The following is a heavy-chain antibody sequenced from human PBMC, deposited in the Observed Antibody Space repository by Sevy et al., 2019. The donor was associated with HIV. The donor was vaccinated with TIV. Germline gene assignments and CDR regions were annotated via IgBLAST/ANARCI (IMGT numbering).Heavy chain of an antibody. D-gene: IGHD1-26*01. V-gene: IGHV3-49*04. CDR3: SRVGGATDGGMDV. CDR1: GFTFGEYV. CDR2: IRSKAYGGTT. Sequence: GGSLRLSCTASGFTFGEYVMSWVRQAPGKGLEWVGFIRSKAYGGTTEYAASVRGRFTISRDDSKSIAYLEMNSLKTEDTVVYYCSRVGGATDGGMDVWGQGTTVTVSS. J-gene: IGHJ6*02.